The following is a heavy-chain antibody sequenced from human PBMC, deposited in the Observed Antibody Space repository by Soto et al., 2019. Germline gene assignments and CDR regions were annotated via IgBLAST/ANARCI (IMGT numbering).Heavy chain of an antibody. Sequence: QVQLQESGPGLVKSSETLSLTCTVSGGSMRNYFWTWIRQPPGKGLEWIGYIHYSGTTSFFPSYNPSLRSRGTISEDTSKNQFSLKLLSVTTADTAVYFCAAGEASSRNLAPYYLDFWGQGTLVTVSS. J-gene: IGHJ4*02. CDR2: IHYSGTT. D-gene: IGHD6-13*01. CDR1: GGSMRNYF. CDR3: AAGEASSRNLAPYYLDF. V-gene: IGHV4-59*01.